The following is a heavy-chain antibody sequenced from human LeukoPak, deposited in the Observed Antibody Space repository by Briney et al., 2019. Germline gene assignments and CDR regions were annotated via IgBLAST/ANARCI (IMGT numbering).Heavy chain of an antibody. V-gene: IGHV5-51*01. CDR2: IYPGDSDP. CDR3: AIHGGP. J-gene: IGHJ5*02. Sequence: XGWVRRMPXKGLEWMGIIYPGDSDPRYSPSFQGQVTLSADKSISTAYLQWSSLKASDTAMYYCAIHGGPWGQGTLVTVSS. D-gene: IGHD2-15*01.